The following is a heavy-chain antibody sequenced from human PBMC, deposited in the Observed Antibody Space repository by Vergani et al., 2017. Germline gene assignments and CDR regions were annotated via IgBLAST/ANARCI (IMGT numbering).Heavy chain of an antibody. CDR1: GGTFSSYA. CDR3: AREXCSGTSCYPYWFDP. J-gene: IGHJ5*02. V-gene: IGHV1-69*01. D-gene: IGHD2-2*01. CDR2: IIPIFGTA. Sequence: QVQLVQSGAEVKKPGSSVKVSCKASGGTFSSYAISWVRQAPGQGLEWMGGIIPIFGTANYAQKFQGRVTITADESTSTAYMELSSLRSEDTAVYYCAREXCSGTSCYPYWFDPWGQGTLVTVSS.